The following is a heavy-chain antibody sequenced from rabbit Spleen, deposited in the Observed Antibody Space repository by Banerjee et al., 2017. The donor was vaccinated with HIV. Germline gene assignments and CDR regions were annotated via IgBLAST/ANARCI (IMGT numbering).Heavy chain of an antibody. D-gene: IGHD2-1*01. CDR2: IYSSNGIT. Sequence: QQQLEESGGDLVKPEGSLTLTCTASGFSFSSSYYMYWVRQAPGKGLEWIGCIYSSNGITWYASWAKGRFTISKTSSTTVTLQMTSLTAADTATYFCTRQSDLWGQGTLVTVS. V-gene: IGHV1S45*01. J-gene: IGHJ3*01. CDR3: TRQSDL. CDR1: GFSFSSSYY.